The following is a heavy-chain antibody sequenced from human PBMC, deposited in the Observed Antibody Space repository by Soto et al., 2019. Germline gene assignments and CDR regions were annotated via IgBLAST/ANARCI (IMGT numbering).Heavy chain of an antibody. Sequence: EVQLVESGGGLVKPGGSLRLSCAASGFTFSSYSMNWVHQAPGKGLEWVSSISSSSSYIYYADSVKGRFTISRDNAKNSLYLQMNSLRAEDTAVYYCARDDYGGNSGFDYWGQGTLVTVSS. D-gene: IGHD4-17*01. CDR2: ISSSSSYI. CDR1: GFTFSSYS. V-gene: IGHV3-21*01. J-gene: IGHJ4*02. CDR3: ARDDYGGNSGFDY.